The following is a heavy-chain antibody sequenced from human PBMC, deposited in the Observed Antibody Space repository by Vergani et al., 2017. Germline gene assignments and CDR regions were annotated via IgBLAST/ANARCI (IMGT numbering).Heavy chain of an antibody. D-gene: IGHD4-17*01. V-gene: IGHV3-7*01. Sequence: VQLVESGGGVVQPGRSLRLSCAASGFTFSSYGMHWVRQAPGKGLEWVANIKQDGSEKYYVDSVKGRFTISRDNAKNSLYLQMNSLRAEDTAVYFCAREEDYGDNLLNYYGMDVWGQGTTVTVSS. CDR1: GFTFSSYG. CDR3: AREEDYGDNLLNYYGMDV. J-gene: IGHJ6*02. CDR2: IKQDGSEK.